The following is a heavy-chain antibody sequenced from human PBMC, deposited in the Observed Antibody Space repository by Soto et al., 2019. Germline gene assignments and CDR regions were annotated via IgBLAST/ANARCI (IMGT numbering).Heavy chain of an antibody. D-gene: IGHD4-17*01. Sequence: GESLRLSCAASGFTFITYAMSWGRQAPGKGLEWVSAIGGRGSDTYHAESVKGGFTISRDNAIRMLDLEMNSPRAEDTAVYYCALPRGYGVFDAYDFWGQGAMVPVSS. V-gene: IGHV3-23*01. CDR1: GFTFITYA. J-gene: IGHJ3*01. CDR2: IGGRGSDT. CDR3: ALPRGYGVFDAYDF.